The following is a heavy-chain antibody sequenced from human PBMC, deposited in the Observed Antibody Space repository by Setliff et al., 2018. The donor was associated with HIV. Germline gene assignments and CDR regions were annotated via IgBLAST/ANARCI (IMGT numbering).Heavy chain of an antibody. Sequence: ETLSLTCTVSGGSISSGNYYWSWIRQPPGKGLEWLSVISGHTIDVYYADSVRGRFTISRDNSKNTLYLQLNSLSVEDTAVYYCAKRLAGSNTWYHFDNWGQGTLVTVSS. D-gene: IGHD6-13*01. J-gene: IGHJ4*02. CDR2: ISGHTIDV. CDR1: GGSISSGNYY. V-gene: IGHV3-23*01. CDR3: AKRLAGSNTWYHFDN.